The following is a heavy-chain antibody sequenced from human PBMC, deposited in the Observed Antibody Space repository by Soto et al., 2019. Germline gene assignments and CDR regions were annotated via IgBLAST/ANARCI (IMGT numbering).Heavy chain of an antibody. D-gene: IGHD3-3*01. CDR3: ARGSRLGRFWRGYGRAQYPPAAGAFDI. Sequence: PSETLSLTXAVYGGSFSGYYWSWIRQPPGKGLEWIGEINHSGSTNYNPSLKSRVTISVDTSKNQFSLKLSSVTAADPAVYYCARGSRLGRFWRGYGRAQYPPAAGAFDIWGQGTMVTVSS. V-gene: IGHV4-34*01. CDR1: GGSFSGYY. CDR2: INHSGST. J-gene: IGHJ3*02.